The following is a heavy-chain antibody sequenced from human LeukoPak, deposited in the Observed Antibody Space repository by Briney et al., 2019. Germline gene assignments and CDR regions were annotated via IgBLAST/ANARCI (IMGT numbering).Heavy chain of an antibody. J-gene: IGHJ4*02. D-gene: IGHD3-10*01. CDR1: GFTFGDYA. V-gene: IGHV3-49*04. CDR3: TRDYGSGSYRRYYFDY. Sequence: GGSLRLSCTASGFTFGDYAMSWVRQAPGKGLEWAGIIRSKAYGGTTEYAASVKGRFTISRDDSKSTAYLQMNSLKTEDTAVYYCTRDYGSGSYRRYYFDYWGQGTLVTVSS. CDR2: IRSKAYGGTT.